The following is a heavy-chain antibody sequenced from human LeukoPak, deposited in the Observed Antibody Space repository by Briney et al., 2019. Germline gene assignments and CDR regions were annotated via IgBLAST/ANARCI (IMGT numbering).Heavy chain of an antibody. CDR3: AKEAAADPCYFDY. V-gene: IGHV3-66*01. Sequence: GGSLRLSCAASGFTVSSDYMTWVRQAPGKGLEWVSVIYSGGSTNYADSVKDRFTISRDYSKNTLYLQMNSLRVEDTAVYYCAKEAAADPCYFDYWGQGTLVTVSS. CDR2: IYSGGST. D-gene: IGHD6-13*01. CDR1: GFTVSSDY. J-gene: IGHJ4*02.